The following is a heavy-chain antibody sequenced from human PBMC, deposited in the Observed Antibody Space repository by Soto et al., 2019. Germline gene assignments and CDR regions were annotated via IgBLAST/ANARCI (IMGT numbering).Heavy chain of an antibody. V-gene: IGHV4-59*01. CDR1: GGSISSYY. J-gene: IGHJ4*02. CDR2: IYYSGST. CDR3: ARGRGIAAAGRGNFDY. D-gene: IGHD6-13*01. Sequence: SETLSLTCTVSGGSISSYYWSWIRQPPGKGLEWIGYIYYSGSTNYNPSLKSRVTISVDTSKTQFSLKLSSVTAADTAVYYCARGRGIAAAGRGNFDYWGQGTLVTVSS.